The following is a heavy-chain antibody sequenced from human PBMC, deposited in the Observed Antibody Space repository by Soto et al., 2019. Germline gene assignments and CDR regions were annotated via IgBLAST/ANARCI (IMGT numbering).Heavy chain of an antibody. D-gene: IGHD5-12*01. CDR1: SGSISSSNW. J-gene: IGHJ6*03. V-gene: IGHV4-4*02. Sequence: PSETLSLTCAVSSGSISSSNWWSWVRQPPGKGLEWIGEIYHSGSTNYNPSLKSRVTISVDKSKNQFSLKLSSVTAADTAVYYCARTTRGRNRGYSGYDWRKNYYYYYMDVWGKGTTVTVSS. CDR2: IYHSGST. CDR3: ARTTRGRNRGYSGYDWRKNYYYYYMDV.